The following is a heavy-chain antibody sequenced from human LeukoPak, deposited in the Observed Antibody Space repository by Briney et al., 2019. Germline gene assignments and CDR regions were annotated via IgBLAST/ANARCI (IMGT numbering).Heavy chain of an antibody. J-gene: IGHJ4*02. CDR2: INYNGST. CDR1: GGSISNYY. CDR3: ARQAAANSIDY. V-gene: IGHV4-59*08. Sequence: PSETLSLTCTVSGGSISNYYWSWIRQPPGKGLEWIGYINYNGSTTYNPSLKSRVTISVDTSKNQFSLKLTSATAADTAVYYCARQAAANSIDYWGQGTVVTVSS. D-gene: IGHD2-2*01.